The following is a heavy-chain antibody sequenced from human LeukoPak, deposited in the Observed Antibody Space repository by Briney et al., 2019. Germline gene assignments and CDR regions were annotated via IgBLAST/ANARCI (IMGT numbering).Heavy chain of an antibody. CDR2: INPNSGGT. CDR3: ARDGNMVNWFDP. J-gene: IGHJ5*02. Sequence: ASVKVSCRASGYTFTGYYMHWVRQAPGQGLEWMGWINPNSGGTNYAQKFQGRVTMTRDTSISTAYMELSRLRSDDTAVYYCARDGNMVNWFDPWGQGTLVTVSS. CDR1: GYTFTGYY. V-gene: IGHV1-2*02. D-gene: IGHD3-10*01.